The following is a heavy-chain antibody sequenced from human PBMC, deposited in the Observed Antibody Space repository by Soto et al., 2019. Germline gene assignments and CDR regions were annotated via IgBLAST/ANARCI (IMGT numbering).Heavy chain of an antibody. CDR1: GGTFSSYT. Sequence: SVKVSCKASGGTFSSYTISWVRQAPGQGLEWMGRIIPILGIANYAQKFQGRVTITADKSTSTAYMELSSLRSEDTAVYYCARDRGYSGYEVYYYYYYGMDVWGQGTTVTVSS. D-gene: IGHD5-12*01. J-gene: IGHJ6*02. V-gene: IGHV1-69*04. CDR3: ARDRGYSGYEVYYYYYYGMDV. CDR2: IIPILGIA.